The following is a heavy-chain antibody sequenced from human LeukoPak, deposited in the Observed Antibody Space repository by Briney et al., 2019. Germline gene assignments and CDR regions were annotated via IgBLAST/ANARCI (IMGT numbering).Heavy chain of an antibody. CDR3: ARENADDTSGALRD. CDR2: INHSGST. V-gene: IGHV4-34*01. D-gene: IGHD3-22*01. CDR1: GGSFSGYY. Sequence: SETLSLTCAVYGGSFSGYYWSWIRQPPGKGLEWIGEINHSGSTNYNPSLKSRVTISVDTSKNQFSLKLSSVTAADTAVYYCARENADDTSGALRDWGQGTLVTVSS. J-gene: IGHJ4*02.